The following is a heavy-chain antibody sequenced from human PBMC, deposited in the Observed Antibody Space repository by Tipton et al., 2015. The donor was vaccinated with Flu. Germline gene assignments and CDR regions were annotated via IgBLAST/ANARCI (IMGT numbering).Heavy chain of an antibody. V-gene: IGHV4-39*07. CDR1: GGSISGSSYY. CDR2: IYYSGST. CDR3: ARDRYSSGWYDY. Sequence: TLSLTCTVSGGSISGSSYYWGWIRQPPGKGLEWIGSIYYSGSTYYNPSLKSRVTISVDTSKNQFSLKLSSVTAADTAVYYCARDRYSSGWYDYWGQGTLVTVSS. D-gene: IGHD6-19*01. J-gene: IGHJ4*02.